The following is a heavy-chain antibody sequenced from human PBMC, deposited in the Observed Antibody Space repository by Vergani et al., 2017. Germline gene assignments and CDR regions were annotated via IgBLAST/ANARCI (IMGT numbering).Heavy chain of an antibody. D-gene: IGHD3-22*01. J-gene: IGHJ4*02. V-gene: IGHV3-23*04. CDR3: AKEWVYYDSSGYYFDY. CDR2: ISGSGGST. CDR1: GYTFTSYA. Sequence: VQLVQSGAEVKKPGASVKVSCKASGYTFTSYAMHWVRQAPGKGLEWVSAISGSGGSTYYADSVKGRFTISRDNSKNTLYLQMNSLRAEDTAVYYCAKEWVYYDSSGYYFDYWGQGTLVTVSS.